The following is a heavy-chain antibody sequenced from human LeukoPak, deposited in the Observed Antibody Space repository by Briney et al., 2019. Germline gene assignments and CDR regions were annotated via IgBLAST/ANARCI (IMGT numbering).Heavy chain of an antibody. CDR2: IIPILGIA. Sequence: SVKVSCKASGGTFSSYAISWVRQAPGQGLEWMGRIIPILGIANYAQKFQGRVTITADKSTSTAYMELSSLRSEDTAVYYCARVSVVVVPAAILYYGMDVWGQGTRSPSP. J-gene: IGHJ6*02. CDR1: GGTFSSYA. D-gene: IGHD2-2*02. V-gene: IGHV1-69*04. CDR3: ARVSVVVVPAAILYYGMDV.